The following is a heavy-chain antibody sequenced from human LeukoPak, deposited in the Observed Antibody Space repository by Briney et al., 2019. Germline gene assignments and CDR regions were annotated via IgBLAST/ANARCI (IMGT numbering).Heavy chain of an antibody. Sequence: SETLSLTCTVSGGSISSGDYYWSWIRQPPGKGLEWIGYIHHSGNTYYNPSLKSRVNISLDTSKNQFSLKLSSGTAADTAVYYCAKGDSSGWYESNWFDPWGQGTLVTVSS. J-gene: IGHJ5*02. CDR2: IHHSGNT. CDR1: GGSISSGDYY. D-gene: IGHD6-19*01. CDR3: AKGDSSGWYESNWFDP. V-gene: IGHV4-30-4*01.